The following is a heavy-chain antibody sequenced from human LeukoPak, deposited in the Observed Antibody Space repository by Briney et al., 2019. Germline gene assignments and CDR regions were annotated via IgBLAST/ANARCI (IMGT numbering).Heavy chain of an antibody. V-gene: IGHV3-23*01. D-gene: IGHD2-2*01. CDR2: ISGSGGST. CDR3: AKDEIVVVPARFDY. CDR1: GFTFSSYA. J-gene: IGHJ4*02. Sequence: PGGSLRLSCAASGFTFSSYAMSWVRQAPGKGLEWVSAISGSGGSTYYADSVKGRFTISRDNSENTLYLQMNSLRAEDTAVYYCAKDEIVVVPARFDYWGREPWSPSPQ.